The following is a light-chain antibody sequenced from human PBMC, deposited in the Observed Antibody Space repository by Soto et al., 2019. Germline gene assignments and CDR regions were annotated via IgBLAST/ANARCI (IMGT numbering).Light chain of an antibody. CDR1: SSDISTYDF. CDR3: SSFTTSNTLAFV. J-gene: IGLJ7*01. V-gene: IGLV2-14*03. Sequence: QSALTQPASVSGSPGQSITISCTGTSSDISTYDFVSWYQQHPGKAPQLVIFDVTYRPSGISNRFSGSKSDNAASLTISALQPGDEAVYYCSSFTTSNTLAFVFGSGTQLTVL. CDR2: DVT.